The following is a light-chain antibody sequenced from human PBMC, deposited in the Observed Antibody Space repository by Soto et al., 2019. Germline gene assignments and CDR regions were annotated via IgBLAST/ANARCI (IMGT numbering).Light chain of an antibody. J-gene: IGKJ2*01. Sequence: EIMMTQSPATLSVSPGERATLSCRASQSVSSSLAWYQQKPGQAPRLLISGASTRATGIPDRFRGSGSGTEFTLTISSLQSEDFAVYYCQQYSNWPPMYTFGQGTKVDIK. V-gene: IGKV3-15*01. CDR3: QQYSNWPPMYT. CDR2: GAS. CDR1: QSVSSS.